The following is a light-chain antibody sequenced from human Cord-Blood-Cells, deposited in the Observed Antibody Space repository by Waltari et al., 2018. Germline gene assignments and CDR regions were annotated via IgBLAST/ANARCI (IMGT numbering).Light chain of an antibody. CDR3: QQYGSSFT. CDR1: QSVSSSY. J-gene: IGKJ3*01. CDR2: GAS. V-gene: IGKV3-20*01. Sequence: EIVLTQSPGTQSLSPGERATLSYRASQSVSSSYLAWYQQKPGQAPRLLIYGASSRATGIPDRFSGSGSGTDFTLTISRLEPEDFAVYYCQQYGSSFTFGPGTKVDIK.